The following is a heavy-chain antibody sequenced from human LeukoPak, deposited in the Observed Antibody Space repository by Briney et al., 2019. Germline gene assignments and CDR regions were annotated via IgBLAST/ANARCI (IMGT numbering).Heavy chain of an antibody. CDR2: INHSGST. D-gene: IGHD4-17*01. CDR1: GGSFSGYY. J-gene: IGHJ4*02. V-gene: IGHV4-34*01. Sequence: PSETLSLTCAVYGGSFSGYYWSWIRQPPGKGLEWIGEINHSGSTNYNPSLKSRVTISVDTSKNQFSLKLSSVTAADTAVYYCARRAVTTGENYFDYWGQGTLVTVPS. CDR3: ARRAVTTGENYFDY.